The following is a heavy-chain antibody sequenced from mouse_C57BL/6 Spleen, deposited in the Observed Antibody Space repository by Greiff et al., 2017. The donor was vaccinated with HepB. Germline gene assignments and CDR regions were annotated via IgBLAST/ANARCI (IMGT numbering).Heavy chain of an antibody. D-gene: IGHD1-1*01. J-gene: IGHJ2*01. Sequence: DVMLVESGGGLVKPGGSLKLSCAASGFTFSSYAMSWVRQTPEKRLEWVATISDGGSYTYYPDNVKGRFTISRDNAKNNLYLQMSHLKSEDTAMYYCARDLPHYYGSSYYYFDYWGQGTTLTVSS. CDR3: ARDLPHYYGSSYYYFDY. CDR1: GFTFSSYA. CDR2: ISDGGSYT. V-gene: IGHV5-4*01.